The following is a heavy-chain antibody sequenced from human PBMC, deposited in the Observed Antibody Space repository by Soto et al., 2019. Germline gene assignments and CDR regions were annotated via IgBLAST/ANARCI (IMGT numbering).Heavy chain of an antibody. Sequence: SETLSRTCAVFGGSFSDSYWSWIRQSPEKGLEWIGEITNSVSTYYNPSLKSRVTISGDTSKNQFSLEVRSVTAADTAVYFCARGRTAIATRWFGSWRQGSLFTVTS. J-gene: IGHJ5*01. CDR2: ITNSVST. CDR1: GGSFSDSY. D-gene: IGHD1-1*01. CDR3: ARGRTAIATRWFGS. V-gene: IGHV4-34*01.